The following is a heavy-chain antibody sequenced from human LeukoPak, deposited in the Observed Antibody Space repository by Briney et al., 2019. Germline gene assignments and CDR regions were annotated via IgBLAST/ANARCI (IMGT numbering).Heavy chain of an antibody. CDR1: GFTFSNYA. CDR3: AKGDIVGAWRHYFNH. V-gene: IGHV3-23*01. D-gene: IGHD1-26*01. CDR2: ISGGGGTT. J-gene: IGHJ4*02. Sequence: GGSLRLSCAASGFTFSNYAMSWVREAPGKRLEWVSPISGGGGTTYYADSVKGRFTISRDNSKNTLYLQMNSLRGEDTAVYYCAKGDIVGAWRHYFNHWGQGTLITVSS.